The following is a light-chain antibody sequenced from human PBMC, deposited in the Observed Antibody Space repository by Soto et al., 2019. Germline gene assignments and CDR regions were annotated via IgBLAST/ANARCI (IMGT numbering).Light chain of an antibody. CDR1: QSISSW. V-gene: IGKV1-5*01. CDR2: DAS. J-gene: IGKJ1*01. Sequence: DIQMTQSPSTRSASVGDRVTITCRASQSISSWLAWYQQKPGKAPKLLIYDASSLESGVPSRFSGSGSGTEFTLTISSLQPDDFATYYCQQYNSYSRTFGQGTKVDIK. CDR3: QQYNSYSRT.